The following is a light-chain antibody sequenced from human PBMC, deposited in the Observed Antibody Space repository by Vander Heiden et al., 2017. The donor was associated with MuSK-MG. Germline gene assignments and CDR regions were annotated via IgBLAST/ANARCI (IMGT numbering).Light chain of an antibody. Sequence: SYVLPQPPSVSVAPGQAAGITCGGNNIESRSVQWYQQKPGQAPVLVVYDDSDRPSGIPERFSGSNSGNTATLTISRVEVGDEADYYCQVWDSTSDVPFGGGTKLTVL. J-gene: IGLJ2*01. CDR1: NIESRS. CDR2: DDS. V-gene: IGLV3-21*02. CDR3: QVWDSTSDVP.